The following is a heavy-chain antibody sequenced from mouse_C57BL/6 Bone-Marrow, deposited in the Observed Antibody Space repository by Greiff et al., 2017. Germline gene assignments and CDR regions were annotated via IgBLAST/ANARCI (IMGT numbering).Heavy chain of an antibody. CDR2: INPSNGGT. J-gene: IGHJ4*01. CDR1: GYTFTSYW. V-gene: IGHV1-53*01. D-gene: IGHD1-1*01. CDR3: ARSGYYYGSSSYAMDY. Sequence: QVQLQQPGTELVKPGASVKLSCKASGYTFTSYWMHWVKQRPGQGLEWIGNINPSNGGTNYNEKFKSKATLTVDKSSSPAYMQLSSLTSEDSAVYYCARSGYYYGSSSYAMDYWGQGTSVTVSS.